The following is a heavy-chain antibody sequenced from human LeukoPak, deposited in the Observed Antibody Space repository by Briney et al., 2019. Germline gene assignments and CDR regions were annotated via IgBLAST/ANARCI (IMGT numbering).Heavy chain of an antibody. Sequence: QPGGSLRLSCAASGFTFSSYSMNWVRQAPGKGLEWVANIKGDGSEKYYVDSVKGRFTISRDNDKNYLYLQMNSLRDEDTAVYYCVRQAGVSWGQGTLVTVSS. J-gene: IGHJ5*02. D-gene: IGHD6-19*01. V-gene: IGHV3-7*01. CDR1: GFTFSSYS. CDR2: IKGDGSEK. CDR3: VRQAGVS.